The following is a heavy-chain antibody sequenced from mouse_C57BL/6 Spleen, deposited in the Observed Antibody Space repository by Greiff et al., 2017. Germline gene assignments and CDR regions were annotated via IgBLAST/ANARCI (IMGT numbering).Heavy chain of an antibody. J-gene: IGHJ4*01. D-gene: IGHD1-1*01. CDR2: IDPSDSYN. V-gene: IGHV1-50*01. CDR1: GYTFTSYW. Sequence: VQLQQPGAELVKPGASVKLSCKASGYTFTSYWMQWVKQRPGQGLEWIGEIDPSDSYNNYNQKFKGKATLTVDTSSSTAYMQLSSLTSEDSAVYYCARKATVEAMDYWGQGTSVTVSS. CDR3: ARKATVEAMDY.